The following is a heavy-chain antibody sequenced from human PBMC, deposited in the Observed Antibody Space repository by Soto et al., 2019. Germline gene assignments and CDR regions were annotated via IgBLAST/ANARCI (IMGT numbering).Heavy chain of an antibody. CDR2: INHSGTT. D-gene: IGHD5-18*01. Sequence: SETLSLTCAGSFSGSYCSWIRQPPGKGLEWIGEINHSGTTNYNPSLQSRVSISADTSKNRFSLRLSSVTAADTAVYYCARGLRLPEFVDTNWGQGTLVTVSS. CDR1: SFSGSY. V-gene: IGHV4-34*01. J-gene: IGHJ4*02. CDR3: ARGLRLPEFVDTN.